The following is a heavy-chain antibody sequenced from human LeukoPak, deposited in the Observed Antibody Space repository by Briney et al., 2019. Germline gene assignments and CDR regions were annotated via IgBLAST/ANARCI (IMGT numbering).Heavy chain of an antibody. J-gene: IGHJ4*02. CDR1: GYTFTSYD. D-gene: IGHD1-26*01. Sequence: ASVKVSCKASGYTFTSYDINWVRQAPGQGLEWMGWMNPNSGSTGYAQKFQGRVTMTRNTSISTAYMELSSLRSEDTAVYYCARGGYIVGATTSDYFDYWGQGTLVTVSS. V-gene: IGHV1-8*01. CDR2: MNPNSGST. CDR3: ARGGYIVGATTSDYFDY.